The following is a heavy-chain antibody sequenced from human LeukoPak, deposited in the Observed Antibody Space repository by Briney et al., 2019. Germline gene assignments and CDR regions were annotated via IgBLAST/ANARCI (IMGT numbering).Heavy chain of an antibody. CDR2: FFPGDSDT. J-gene: IGHJ4*02. Sequence: GESLKISCKASGYHFTTYWIGWVRQVPGKGLEWMGMFFPGDSDTRKSPSFQDQVTLSADKSLTTAYLQWSSLKASDTAVYYCARGPRGGNWNEALDYWGQGTLVTVSS. D-gene: IGHD1-1*01. CDR3: ARGPRGGNWNEALDY. CDR1: GYHFTTYW. V-gene: IGHV5-51*01.